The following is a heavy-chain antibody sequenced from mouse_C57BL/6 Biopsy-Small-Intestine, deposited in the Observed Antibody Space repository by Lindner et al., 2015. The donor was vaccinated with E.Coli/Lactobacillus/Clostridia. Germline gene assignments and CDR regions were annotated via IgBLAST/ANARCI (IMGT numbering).Heavy chain of an antibody. J-gene: IGHJ4*01. CDR2: IYPGDGNT. Sequence: VQLQESGPELVKPGASVKISCKASGYAFSNSWMNWVKQRPGKGLEWIGRIYPGDGNTDYSGKFKGKATLTADKSSSTAYMQLSSLTSEDSAAYFCARWLLSYYTLDYWGSRNLSHRLL. CDR1: GYAFSNSW. D-gene: IGHD2-3*01. V-gene: IGHV1-82*01. CDR3: ARWLLSYYTLDY.